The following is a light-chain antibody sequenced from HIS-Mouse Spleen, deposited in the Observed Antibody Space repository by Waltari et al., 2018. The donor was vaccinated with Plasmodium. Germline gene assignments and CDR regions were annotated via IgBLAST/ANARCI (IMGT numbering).Light chain of an antibody. CDR2: AAS. Sequence: IQMTQSPSSLSASVGDRVTITCRASQSISSYLNWYQQKPGKAPKLLIYAASSLQSGVPSRFSGGGSGTDFTLTISSLQPEDFATYYCQQSYSTWTFGQGTKVEIK. CDR1: QSISSY. CDR3: QQSYSTWT. J-gene: IGKJ1*01. V-gene: IGKV1-39*01.